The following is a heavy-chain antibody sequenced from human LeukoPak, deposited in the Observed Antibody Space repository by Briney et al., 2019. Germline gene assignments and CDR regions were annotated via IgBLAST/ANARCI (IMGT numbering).Heavy chain of an antibody. CDR3: AKGDQRGYGYGYFYFDY. J-gene: IGHJ4*02. D-gene: IGHD5-18*01. CDR2: IKSDGGTT. V-gene: IGHV3-15*01. Sequence: SGGSLRLSCVASGFTFSNAWMSWVRQTPGKGLEWVGRIKSDGGTTDYAALVNGRFSISRDNSKNTLYLQMNSLRAEDTAVYYCAKGDQRGYGYGYFYFDYWGQGTLVTVSS. CDR1: GFTFSNAW.